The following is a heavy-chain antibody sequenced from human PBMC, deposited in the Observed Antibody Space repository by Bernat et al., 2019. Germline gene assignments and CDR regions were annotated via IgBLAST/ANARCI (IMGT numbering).Heavy chain of an antibody. CDR3: ARAWSVTTVTQDPPDY. CDR1: GFTFSSYS. D-gene: IGHD4-17*01. V-gene: IGHV3-21*01. J-gene: IGHJ4*02. Sequence: EVQLVESGGGLVKPGGSLRLSCAASGFTFSSYSMNWVRQAPGKGLEWVSSISSSSSYLYYADSVKGRFTISRDNAKNSLYLQMNSLRAEDTAVYYCARAWSVTTVTQDPPDYWGQGTLVTVSS. CDR2: ISSSSSYL.